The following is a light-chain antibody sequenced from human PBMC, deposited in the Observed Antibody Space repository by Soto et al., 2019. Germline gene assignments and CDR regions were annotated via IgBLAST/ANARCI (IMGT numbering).Light chain of an antibody. CDR2: GAS. V-gene: IGKV3D-15*01. CDR3: QQRYNWPPT. J-gene: IGKJ1*01. CDR1: QSVSSN. Sequence: EIVMTQSPATLSVSPGERATLSCRASQSVSSNLAWYQQKPGQAPRLLIYGASSRATGIPDRFSGSGSGTDFTLTISRLEPEDFALYYCQQRYNWPPTFGQGTKVDIK.